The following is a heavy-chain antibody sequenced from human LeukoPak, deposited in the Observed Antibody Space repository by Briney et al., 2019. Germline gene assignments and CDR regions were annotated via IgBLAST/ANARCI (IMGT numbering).Heavy chain of an antibody. V-gene: IGHV3-23*01. CDR2: INGGGST. J-gene: IGHJ5*02. D-gene: IGHD5-24*01. CDR1: GFTFSSYA. Sequence: SGGSLRLSCAASGFTFSSYAMNWVRQAPGKGLEWVSAINGGGSTYSADSVKGRFTISRNNSKNTLYLQMSSLRAEDTAVYYCTKGTLTTGYSSWGQGTLVTVSS. CDR3: TKGTLTTGYSS.